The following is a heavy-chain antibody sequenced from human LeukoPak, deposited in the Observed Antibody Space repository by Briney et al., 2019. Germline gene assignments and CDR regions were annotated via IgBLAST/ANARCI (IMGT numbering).Heavy chain of an antibody. D-gene: IGHD2-2*01. CDR2: IYPGDSDT. V-gene: IGHV5-51*01. J-gene: IGHJ5*02. Sequence: GESLKISCKGSGYSFTNYWIGWVRQMPGKGLEWVGIIYPGDSDTGYSPSFQGQVTISADKSISTAYLQWSSLKASDTAMYYCARREYCSSTSCYGRFDPWGQGTLVTVSS. CDR1: GYSFTNYW. CDR3: ARREYCSSTSCYGRFDP.